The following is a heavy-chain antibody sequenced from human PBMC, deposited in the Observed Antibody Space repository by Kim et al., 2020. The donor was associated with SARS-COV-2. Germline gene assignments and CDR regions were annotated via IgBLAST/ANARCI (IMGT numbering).Heavy chain of an antibody. D-gene: IGHD3-22*01. CDR1: GFTFTNYA. Sequence: GGSLRLSCEASGFTFTNYAMSWVRQAPGKGLEWVSALSGSGHDTYYANSVKGRFTISRDNSKNTLHLQMNSLRADDTAIYYCAKSVIGGGYNFERGADYRGQGTLVTVSS. CDR2: LSGSGHDT. J-gene: IGHJ4*02. V-gene: IGHV3-23*01. CDR3: AKSVIGGGYNFERGADY.